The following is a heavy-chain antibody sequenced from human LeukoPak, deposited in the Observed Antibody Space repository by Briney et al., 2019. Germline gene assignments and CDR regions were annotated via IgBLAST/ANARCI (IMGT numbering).Heavy chain of an antibody. CDR2: MSGTGGYT. Sequence: GGSLRLSCAASGFTFSGYAMTWVRQAPGKGLEWVSGMSGTGGYTYYADSMKGRFTISRDNSRNTLYLQMNSLRPEDTAVYYCSRGPTHFGGGEYYFDDWGQGTLVTVYS. CDR3: SRGPTHFGGGEYYFDD. CDR1: GFTFSGYA. V-gene: IGHV3-23*01. J-gene: IGHJ4*02. D-gene: IGHD3-16*01.